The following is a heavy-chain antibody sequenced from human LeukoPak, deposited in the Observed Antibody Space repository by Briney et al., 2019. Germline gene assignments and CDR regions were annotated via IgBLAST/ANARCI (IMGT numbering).Heavy chain of an antibody. V-gene: IGHV4-59*01. CDR1: GDSISSYY. D-gene: IGHD3-10*01. J-gene: IGHJ4*02. CDR3: ARLLLWFGEAKYYFDY. Sequence: SETLSLTCNVSGDSISSYYWSWIRQPPGKGLEWIGYIYYSGSTNYNPSLKSRVTISVDTSKNQFSLKLSSVTAADTAVYYCARLLLWFGEAKYYFDYWGQGTLVTVSS. CDR2: IYYSGST.